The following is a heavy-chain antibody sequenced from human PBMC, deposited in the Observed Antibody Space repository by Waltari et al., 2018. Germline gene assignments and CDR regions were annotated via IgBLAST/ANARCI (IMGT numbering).Heavy chain of an antibody. D-gene: IGHD6-19*01. CDR2: ISRSGNYI. Sequence: VQLVESWVGLVQSGGSMRFSFAFSGVTLSQFNLNGVRQPPGKGLEWVSTISRSGNYIYYADSVKGRFTISRDNAKNSLFLHMNSLRGDDTAVYFCAGDGSSSAFHSWGQGTLVTVSS. CDR1: GVTLSQFN. V-gene: IGHV3-21*02. J-gene: IGHJ1*01. CDR3: AGDGSSSAFHS.